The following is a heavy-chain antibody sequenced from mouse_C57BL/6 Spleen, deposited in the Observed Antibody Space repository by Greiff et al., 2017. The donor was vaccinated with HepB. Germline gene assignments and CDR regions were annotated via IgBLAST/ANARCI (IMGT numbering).Heavy chain of an antibody. CDR1: GYAFSSSW. V-gene: IGHV1-82*01. Sequence: VQLQQSGPELVKPGASVKISCKASGYAFSSSWMNWVKQRPGKGLEWIGRIYPGDGDTNYNGKFKGKATLTADKSSSTAYMQLSSLTSEDSAVYFCARWGQLSRGYFDYWGQGTTLTVSS. CDR3: ARWGQLSRGYFDY. CDR2: IYPGDGDT. D-gene: IGHD3-2*02. J-gene: IGHJ2*01.